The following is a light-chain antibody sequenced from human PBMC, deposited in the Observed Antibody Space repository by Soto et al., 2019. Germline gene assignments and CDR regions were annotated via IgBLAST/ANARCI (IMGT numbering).Light chain of an antibody. CDR3: LITFRGPWV. V-gene: IGLV7-46*01. J-gene: IGLJ3*02. Sequence: QAVVTQEPSLTVSPVGTVTLTCASSTGAVTSGHHPYWFQQKPGQAPRILIFDTSNRHSWTPARFSGSLLGGQAALTLSGAQPEDDAEDYCLITFRGPWVFVGGTKLTVL. CDR1: TGAVTSGHH. CDR2: DTS.